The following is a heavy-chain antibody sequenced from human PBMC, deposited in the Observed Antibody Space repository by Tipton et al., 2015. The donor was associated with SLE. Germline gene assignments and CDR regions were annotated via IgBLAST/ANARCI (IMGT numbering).Heavy chain of an antibody. V-gene: IGHV4-38-2*01. Sequence: TLSLTCAVSGYSISSGYYWGWIRQPPGKGLEWIGSIYHSGSTYYNPSLKSRVTISVDTSKNQFSLKLSSVTAADTAVYYCARVGVVVITDAFDIWGQGTMVTVSS. CDR2: IYHSGST. CDR3: ARVGVVVITDAFDI. D-gene: IGHD3-22*01. J-gene: IGHJ3*02. CDR1: GYSISSGYY.